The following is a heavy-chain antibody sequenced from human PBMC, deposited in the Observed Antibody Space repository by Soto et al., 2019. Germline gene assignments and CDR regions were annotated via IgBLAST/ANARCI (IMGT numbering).Heavy chain of an antibody. D-gene: IGHD3-10*01. V-gene: IGHV3-53*01. CDR1: GFTVSSNY. CDR3: ARDSMVRGVIGLFDY. CDR2: IYSGGST. J-gene: IGHJ4*02. Sequence: EVQLVESGGGLIQPGGSLRLSCAASGFTVSSNYMSWVRQAPGKGLEWVSVIYSGGSTYYADSVKGRFTISRDNSKNTLYLQVNSLRAEDTAVYYCARDSMVRGVIGLFDYWGQGTLVTVSS.